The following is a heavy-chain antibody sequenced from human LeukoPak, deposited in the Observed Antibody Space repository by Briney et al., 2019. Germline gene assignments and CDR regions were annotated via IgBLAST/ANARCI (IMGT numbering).Heavy chain of an antibody. V-gene: IGHV1-8*02. D-gene: IGHD3/OR15-3a*01. J-gene: IGHJ6*03. CDR3: ARALSWTTESYYYMEV. CDR2: MNPKSLNT. CDR1: GYTFMNYD. Sequence: PVASVTVSCKTSGYTFMNYDINWVRQATGQGLEWMGWMNPKSLNTGYGQEFQGRVTMTRNTSISTAYMELSSLRSEDTAVYYCARALSWTTESYYYMEVWGTRTTVTVSS.